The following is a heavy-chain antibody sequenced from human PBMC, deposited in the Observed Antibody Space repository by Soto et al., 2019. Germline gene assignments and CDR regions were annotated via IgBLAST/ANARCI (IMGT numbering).Heavy chain of an antibody. CDR3: AKLVYDTRLNYMYFDF. CDR1: GVSISSGNW. J-gene: IGHJ4*02. CDR2: IFHDGTA. V-gene: IGHV4-4*02. Sequence: SETLSLTCAVSGVSISSGNWWTWVRQSPQRGLEYIGEIFHDGTANYYPSFERRVAVSVDTSKNQFSLKLTSVTAADTAIYFCAKLVYDTRLNYMYFDFWGQGNLVTAPQ. D-gene: IGHD3-10*01.